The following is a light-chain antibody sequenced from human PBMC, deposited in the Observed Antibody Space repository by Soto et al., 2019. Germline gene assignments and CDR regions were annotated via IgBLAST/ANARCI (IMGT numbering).Light chain of an antibody. J-gene: IGKJ4*01. CDR3: QQYDSSPLT. CDR2: GAS. CDR1: QSVSSSY. Sequence: EIVLTQSPGTLSLSPGERATLSCRASQSVSSSYLAWYQQKPGQAPRLLIYGASSMSTGIPDRFSGSGSGTDITLTISRLEPEELAVYYCQQYDSSPLTFGGGTKVEIK. V-gene: IGKV3-20*01.